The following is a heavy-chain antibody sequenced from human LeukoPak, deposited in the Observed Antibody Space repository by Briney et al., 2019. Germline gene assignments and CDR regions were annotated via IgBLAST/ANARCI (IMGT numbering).Heavy chain of an antibody. J-gene: IGHJ4*02. V-gene: IGHV2-70*04. CDR2: TDWDDDK. CDR3: ARIKYYGSGSQGDY. D-gene: IGHD3-10*01. Sequence: SGPALVKPTQTLTLTCTFSGFSLSTSGMRVSWIRQPPGKALEWLARTDWDDDKFYSTSLKTRLTISKDTSKNQVVLTMTNMDPVDTATYYCARIKYYGSGSQGDYWGQGTLVTVSS. CDR1: GFSLSTSGMR.